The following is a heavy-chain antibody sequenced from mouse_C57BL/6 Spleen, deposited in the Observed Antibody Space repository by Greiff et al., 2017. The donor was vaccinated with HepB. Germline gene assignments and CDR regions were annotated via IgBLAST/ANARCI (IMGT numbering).Heavy chain of an antibody. CDR2: ISSGSSTI. V-gene: IGHV5-17*01. D-gene: IGHD1-1*01. J-gene: IGHJ2*01. Sequence: EVQGVESGGGLVKPGGSLKLSCAASGFTFSDYGMHWVRQAPEKGLEWVAYISSGSSTIYYADTVRGRLTISRDNAKNTLFLQMTRLRSGDTAMYYCARAYYYGSSHCLDYWGQGTTLTVSS. CDR3: ARAYYYGSSHCLDY. CDR1: GFTFSDYG.